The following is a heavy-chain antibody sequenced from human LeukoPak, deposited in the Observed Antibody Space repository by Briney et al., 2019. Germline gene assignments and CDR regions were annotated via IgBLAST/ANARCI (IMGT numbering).Heavy chain of an antibody. D-gene: IGHD6-19*01. CDR2: ISYDGSNK. CDR3: ARVESGIAVVPGYFDY. J-gene: IGHJ4*02. CDR1: GFTFSSYA. Sequence: GRSLRLSCAASGFTFSSYAMHWVRQAPGKGLEWVAVISYDGSNKYYADSVKGRFTISRDNSKNTLYLQMNSLRAEDTAVYYCARVESGIAVVPGYFDYWGQGTLVTVSS. V-gene: IGHV3-30-3*01.